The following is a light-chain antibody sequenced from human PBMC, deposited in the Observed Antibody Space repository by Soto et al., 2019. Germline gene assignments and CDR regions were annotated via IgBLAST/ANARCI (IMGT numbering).Light chain of an antibody. CDR1: SSDVGGYNY. J-gene: IGLJ1*01. V-gene: IGLV2-14*01. Sequence: QSALTQPASVSGSPGQSITISCTGSSSDVGGYNYVSWYQQHPGKAPKLMIYDVSNRPSGVSNRFSGSRSGNTASLTMSGLQAEDEADYYCSSYTSSSTSVFGTGTRSPS. CDR3: SSYTSSSTSV. CDR2: DVS.